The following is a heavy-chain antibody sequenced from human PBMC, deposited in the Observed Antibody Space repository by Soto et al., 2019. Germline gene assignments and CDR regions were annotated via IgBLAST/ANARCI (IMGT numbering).Heavy chain of an antibody. CDR1: GFTFSSYA. V-gene: IGHV3-23*01. D-gene: IGHD3-3*01. Sequence: GGSLRLSCAASGFTFSSYAMSWVRQAPGKGLEWVSAISGSGGSTYYADSVKGRFTISRDNSKNTLYLQMNSLRAEDTAVYYCAKLLYYDFWSGRVYYYYGMDVWGQGTTVTVSS. J-gene: IGHJ6*02. CDR3: AKLLYYDFWSGRVYYYYGMDV. CDR2: ISGSGGST.